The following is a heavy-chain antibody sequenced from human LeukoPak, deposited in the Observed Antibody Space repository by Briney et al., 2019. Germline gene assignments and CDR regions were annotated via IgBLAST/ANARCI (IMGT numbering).Heavy chain of an antibody. CDR1: GFTFRDYS. V-gene: IGHV3-21*04. Sequence: GGSLRLSCAASGFTFRDYSMTWVRQAPGKGLELVSSIRGGSDCIYHADSVKGRFTVFRDNAKNSLYLQMNSLKAEDTAVYYCAKDSNYYGSGSNDYWGQGTLVTVSS. CDR3: AKDSNYYGSGSNDY. J-gene: IGHJ4*02. CDR2: IRGGSDCI. D-gene: IGHD3-10*01.